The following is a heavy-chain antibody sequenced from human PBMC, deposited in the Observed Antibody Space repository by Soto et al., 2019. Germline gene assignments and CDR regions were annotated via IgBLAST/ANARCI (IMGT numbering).Heavy chain of an antibody. J-gene: IGHJ4*02. CDR2: IYPYNGGT. CDR3: ARRGVSQTGTNTED. D-gene: IGHD1-1*01. Sequence: QVHLVQSGAEVRKPGASVTVSCKTSGYTFTAYYIHWVRQAPGQGLQWMGWIYPYNGGTKYAQSFQDSVTMTSDTPISTAYLELSGLRSDDTAVYFCARRGVSQTGTNTEDWGQGTLVTVSS. V-gene: IGHV1-2*02. CDR1: GYTFTAYY.